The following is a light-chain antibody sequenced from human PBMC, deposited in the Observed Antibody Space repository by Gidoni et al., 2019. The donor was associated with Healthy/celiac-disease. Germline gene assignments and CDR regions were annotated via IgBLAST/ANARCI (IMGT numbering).Light chain of an antibody. CDR1: QSLLHSNGYNY. CDR2: LGS. J-gene: IGKJ1*01. CDR3: MQAIQTPRT. Sequence: DIVMTQSPLSLPVTPGEPASISCRSSQSLLHSNGYNYLDWYLQKPGQSPQLLIYLGSNRASGVPDRFSGRGSGKDFTLKISRVEAEDVGVYYCMQAIQTPRTFGQGTKVEIK. V-gene: IGKV2-28*01.